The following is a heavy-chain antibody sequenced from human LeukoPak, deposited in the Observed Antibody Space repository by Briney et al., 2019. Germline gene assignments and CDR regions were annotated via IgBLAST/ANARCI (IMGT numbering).Heavy chain of an antibody. V-gene: IGHV4-39*07. D-gene: IGHD3-22*01. CDR1: GGSISSSSYY. J-gene: IGHJ4*02. CDR3: ARRGSDGSGYYLFDY. CDR2: INPSGGT. Sequence: SETLSLTCTVSGGSISSSSYYWGWIRQPPGKGLEWIGAINPSGGTNYNPSLKSRVTISVDTSKNQFSLQLSSVTAADTAVYYCARRGSDGSGYYLFDYWGQGTLVTVSS.